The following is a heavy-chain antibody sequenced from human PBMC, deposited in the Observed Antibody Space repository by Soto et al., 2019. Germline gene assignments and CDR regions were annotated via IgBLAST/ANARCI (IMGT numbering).Heavy chain of an antibody. CDR2: ISNRGSTI. J-gene: IGHJ4*02. V-gene: IGHV3-11*01. CDR1: GFTFSDYY. Sequence: QVQLVESGVGLVKPGGSLRLSFAASGFTFSDYYMSWLRQAPGKGLACVSYISNRGSTIYYADSVNGRFTISRDNAKNSQYLQMNSLSAEDTAVYYCARLGGLPWSGYYHIDSWGQGTLVSVTS. D-gene: IGHD3-3*01. CDR3: ARLGGLPWSGYYHIDS.